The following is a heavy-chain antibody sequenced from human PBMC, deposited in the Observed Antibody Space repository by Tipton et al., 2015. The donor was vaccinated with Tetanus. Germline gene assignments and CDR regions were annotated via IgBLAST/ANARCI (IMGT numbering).Heavy chain of an antibody. V-gene: IGHV3-23*01. CDR2: ISGSGDVR. J-gene: IGHJ4*02. Sequence: SLRLSCAATGFSFRHYAMSWVRKATGEGLEWVSVISGSGDVRKYADSVKGRFTISRDESTTTLYLQMNSLRTEDTAVYYCAKEQYYDFWSGYYVFDYWGQRTLVTVSS. D-gene: IGHD3-3*01. CDR3: AKEQYYDFWSGYYVFDY. CDR1: GFSFRHYA.